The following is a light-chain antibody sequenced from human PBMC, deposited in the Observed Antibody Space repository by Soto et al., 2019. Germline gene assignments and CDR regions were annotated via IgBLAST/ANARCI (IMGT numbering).Light chain of an antibody. V-gene: IGLV2-23*02. J-gene: IGLJ3*02. CDR3: CSYAGSPWV. CDR2: EVD. CDR1: SSEVGSYNF. Sequence: QSALTQFASVSGSPVQTITISCTGTSSEVGSYNFVSWYQQYPGKVPKLLIYEVDKRPSGVSNRFSGSKSGNTASLTISGLQAEDESDYYCCSYAGSPWVFGGGTQLTVL.